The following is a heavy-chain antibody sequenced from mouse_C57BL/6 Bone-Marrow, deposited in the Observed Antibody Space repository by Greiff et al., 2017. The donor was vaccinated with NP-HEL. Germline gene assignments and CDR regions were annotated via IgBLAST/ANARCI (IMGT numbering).Heavy chain of an antibody. CDR3: AWRRGNRYYCAMDF. CDR1: GFTFSDYG. J-gene: IGHJ4*01. D-gene: IGHD2-1*01. V-gene: IGHV5-17*01. CDR2: ISSGSSTI. Sequence: EVQLVESGGGLVKPGGSLKLSCAASGFTFSDYGMHWVRQAPEKGLEWVAYISSGSSTIYYADTVKGRSTISRDNAKNTPFLQVTRLRSEDTAMYYCAWRRGNRYYCAMDFWGQGTSVTVSS.